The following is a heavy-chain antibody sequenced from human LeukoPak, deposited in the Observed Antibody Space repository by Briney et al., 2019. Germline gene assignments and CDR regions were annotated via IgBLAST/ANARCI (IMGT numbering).Heavy chain of an antibody. J-gene: IGHJ4*02. CDR1: GYTXTGYY. D-gene: IGHD2-15*01. V-gene: IGHV1-2*02. Sequence: ASVKVSCKASGYTXTGYYMHWVRQAPGQGLEGMGWINPNSDFTNFAQNFQGRVAMTSDTSISTAYMELSRLRSDDTAVYYCARAISGGSPITASDYWGQGTLVTVSS. CDR2: INPNSDFT. CDR3: ARAISGGSPITASDY.